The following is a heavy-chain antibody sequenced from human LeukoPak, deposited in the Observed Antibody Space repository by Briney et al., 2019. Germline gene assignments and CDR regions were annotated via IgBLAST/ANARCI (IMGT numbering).Heavy chain of an antibody. CDR1: GFTFNTYG. D-gene: IGHD2-15*01. CDR3: AKGHCSGGSCYGSYFDY. J-gene: IGHJ4*02. CDR2: IRYEGSNQ. V-gene: IGHV3-30*02. Sequence: GGSLRLSCGASGFTFNTYGMHWVRQAPGKGLEWVAFIRYEGSNQYYEDSVKDRFTISRDNSKSTLYLQMNSLRAEDTAVYYCAKGHCSGGSCYGSYFDYWGQGTLVTVSS.